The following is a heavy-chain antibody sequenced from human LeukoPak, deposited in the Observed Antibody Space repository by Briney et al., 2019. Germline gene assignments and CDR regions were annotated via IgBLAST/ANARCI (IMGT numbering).Heavy chain of an antibody. Sequence: GGSLRLSCAASGFNFNNYVMHWVRQAPGKGLEWVAVISYDGSNIYYADSVKGRYTISRDNSKNTLYLQMNSLRAEDTAVYYCAKRRSGRVVAVAVYYFDYWGQGTLVTVSS. CDR2: ISYDGSNI. CDR1: GFNFNNYV. V-gene: IGHV3-30-3*02. D-gene: IGHD6-19*01. J-gene: IGHJ4*02. CDR3: AKRRSGRVVAVAVYYFDY.